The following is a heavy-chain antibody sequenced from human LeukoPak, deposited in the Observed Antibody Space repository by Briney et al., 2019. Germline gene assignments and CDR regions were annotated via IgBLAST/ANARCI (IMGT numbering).Heavy chain of an antibody. D-gene: IGHD5-18*01. V-gene: IGHV3-48*04. Sequence: GGSLRLSCAASGFTFSDYSMNWVRQAPGKGLEWVSYISFSVNTKYYGDSVKGRFTISRDNAKNSLYLQMNSLRAEDTAVYYYARDSRYGYSNDYWGQGTPVTVSS. J-gene: IGHJ4*02. CDR3: ARDSRYGYSNDY. CDR1: GFTFSDYS. CDR2: ISFSVNTK.